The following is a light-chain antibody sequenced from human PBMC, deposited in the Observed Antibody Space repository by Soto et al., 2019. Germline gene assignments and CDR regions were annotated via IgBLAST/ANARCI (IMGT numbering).Light chain of an antibody. CDR1: QSVSSNY. V-gene: IGKV3-20*01. J-gene: IGKJ5*01. CDR3: QQYGSSGIT. CDR2: GAS. Sequence: EIVMTQSPGTLSLSPWETATLSCRASQSVSSNYVAWFHQKPGQAPRLLIYGASSRATGVPDRFSGSGSGTDFTLTISRLEPEDFAVYYCQQYGSSGITFGQGTRLEIK.